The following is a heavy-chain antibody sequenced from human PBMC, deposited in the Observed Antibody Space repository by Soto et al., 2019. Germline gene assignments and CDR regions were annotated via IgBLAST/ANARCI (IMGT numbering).Heavy chain of an antibody. CDR3: AKSSSGYYYDDRAFDI. V-gene: IGHV3-23*01. J-gene: IGHJ3*02. CDR2: ISGSGGST. Sequence: GGSLRLSCAASGFTFSSYAMSWVRQAPGKGPEWVSAISGSGGSTYYADSVKGRFTISRDNSKNTLYLQMNSLRAEDTAVYYCAKSSSGYYYDDRAFDIWGQGTMVTVSS. D-gene: IGHD3-22*01. CDR1: GFTFSSYA.